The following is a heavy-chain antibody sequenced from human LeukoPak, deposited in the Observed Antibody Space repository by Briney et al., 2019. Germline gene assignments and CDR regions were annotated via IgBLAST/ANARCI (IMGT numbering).Heavy chain of an antibody. CDR1: GGSISSGDYY. D-gene: IGHD1-26*01. CDR2: IYYSGST. V-gene: IGHV4-30-4*08. Sequence: SETLSLTCTVSGGSISSGDYYWSWIRQPPGKGLEWIGYIYYSGSTYYNPSLKSRVTISVDTSKNQFSLKLSSVTAADTAVYYCARALPMGSYYFDYWGQGTLVTVSS. CDR3: ARALPMGSYYFDY. J-gene: IGHJ4*02.